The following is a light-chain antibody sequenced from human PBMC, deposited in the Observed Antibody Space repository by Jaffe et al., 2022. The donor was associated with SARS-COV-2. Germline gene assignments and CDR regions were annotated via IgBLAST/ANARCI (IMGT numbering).Light chain of an antibody. V-gene: IGKV4-1*01. Sequence: DIVMTQSPDSLAVSLGERATINCKSSQSVLYSSNNKNYLVWYQQKPRQPPKMLIYWASTRESGVPDRFSGSGSGTDFTLTISSLQAEDVAVYYCQQYYDTPYTFGQGTKVEIK. CDR1: QSVLYSSNNKNY. J-gene: IGKJ2*01. CDR2: WAS. CDR3: QQYYDTPYT.